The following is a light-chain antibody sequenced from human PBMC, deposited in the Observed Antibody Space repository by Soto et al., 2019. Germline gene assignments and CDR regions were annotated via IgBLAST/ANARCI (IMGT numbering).Light chain of an antibody. V-gene: IGKV3-20*01. J-gene: IGKJ1*01. CDR3: PQYGSSPRP. Sequence: EIVLTQSPGTLSLSPGERATLSCRASQSVSSSYLAWYQQKLGQAPRLLIYGASSRATGIPDRFSGSGSGTDFTLKISRLEPEDPAAYYCPQYGSSPRPFSQGTKVEI. CDR1: QSVSSSY. CDR2: GAS.